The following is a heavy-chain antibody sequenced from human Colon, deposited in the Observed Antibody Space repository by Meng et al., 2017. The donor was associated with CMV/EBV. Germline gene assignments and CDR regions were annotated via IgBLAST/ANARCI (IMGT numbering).Heavy chain of an antibody. CDR3: ARQGTVVEAGTRASYFDY. V-gene: IGHV4-39*01. Sequence: SNSSSYWGWIRQTPGKGLEWIANIYYTGITYYTPSLRSRVTLSVDRSKNQFSLRLTSVTAADTAIYHCARQGTVVEAGTRASYFDYWGQGALVTVSS. CDR2: IYYTGIT. J-gene: IGHJ4*02. D-gene: IGHD1-1*01. CDR1: SNSSSY.